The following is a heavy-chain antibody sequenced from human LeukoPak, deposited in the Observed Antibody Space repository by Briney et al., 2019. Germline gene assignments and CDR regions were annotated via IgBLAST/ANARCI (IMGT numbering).Heavy chain of an antibody. CDR2: FDPEDGET. V-gene: IGHV1-24*01. D-gene: IGHD6-13*01. Sequence: GASVKVSCKASGYTFTSYYMHWVRQAPGKGLEWMGGFDPEDGETIYAQKFQGRVTMTEDTSTDTAYMELSSLRSEDTAVYYCATGRFIAAAGADYWGQGTLVTVSS. J-gene: IGHJ4*02. CDR1: GYTFTSYY. CDR3: ATGRFIAAAGADY.